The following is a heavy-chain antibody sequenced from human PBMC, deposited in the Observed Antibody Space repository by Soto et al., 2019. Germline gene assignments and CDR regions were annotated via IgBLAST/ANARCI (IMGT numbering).Heavy chain of an antibody. CDR3: TTEGVLQWLVRDY. CDR1: GFTFSNAW. Sequence: EVQLVESGGGLVQPGGSLRLSCAASGFTFSNAWMNWVRQAPGKGLEWVGRIKSKTDGGTTDYAAPVKGRFTISRDXXKNTLYLQMNSLKTEDTAVYYCTTEGVLQWLVRDYWGQGTLVTVSS. V-gene: IGHV3-15*07. CDR2: IKSKTDGGTT. D-gene: IGHD6-19*01. J-gene: IGHJ4*02.